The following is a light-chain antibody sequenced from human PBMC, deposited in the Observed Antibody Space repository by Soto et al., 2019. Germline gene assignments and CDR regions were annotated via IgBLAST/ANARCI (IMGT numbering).Light chain of an antibody. CDR3: QRYGGSLT. Sequence: IVMTQSPDTLSVSPGERATLSCRASQSITEKVVWYQQKSGQAPRLLIYGAFTRAAGVPDRFSGSGSGTDFTLTISRLEPEDFAVYYCQRYGGSLTFGGGTKVDIK. J-gene: IGKJ4*01. CDR2: GAF. CDR1: QSITEK. V-gene: IGKV3-20*01.